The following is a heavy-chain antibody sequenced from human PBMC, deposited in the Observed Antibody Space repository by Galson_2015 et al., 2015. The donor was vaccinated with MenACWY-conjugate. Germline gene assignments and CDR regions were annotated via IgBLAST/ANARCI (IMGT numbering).Heavy chain of an antibody. D-gene: IGHD1-1*01. CDR3: ARDNNWSFDS. CDR1: GSTFNNYW. CDR2: IKADGSFS. V-gene: IGHV3-74*01. J-gene: IGHJ4*02. Sequence: CAASGSTFNNYWMHWVRQPPGKGLEWISYIKADGSFSNYADSVKGRFTISTDNAKNMVYLQMDGLGDEDTAVYFCARDNNWSFDSWGQGTLVTVSS.